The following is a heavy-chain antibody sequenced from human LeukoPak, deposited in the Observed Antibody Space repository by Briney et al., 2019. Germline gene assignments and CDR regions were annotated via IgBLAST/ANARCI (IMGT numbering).Heavy chain of an antibody. CDR2: ISSSSSYI. J-gene: IGHJ5*02. CDR3: AREASSHFT. V-gene: IGHV3-21*01. CDR1: GFTFSTYT. D-gene: IGHD3-3*02. Sequence: GGSLRLSCAASGFTFSTYTMNWVSQAPGKGLEWVSTISSSSSYIYYGDSVKGRFTISRDNAKNSLYLQMNSLRAEDTAVYYCAREASSHFTWGQGTLVTVSS.